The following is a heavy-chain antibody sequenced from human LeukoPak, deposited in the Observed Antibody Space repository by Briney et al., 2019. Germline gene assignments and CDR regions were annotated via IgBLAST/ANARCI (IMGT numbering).Heavy chain of an antibody. Sequence: SETLSLTCTVSGGSISSYYWSWIRQPARKGLEWIGRIYTSGSTNYNPSLRSRVTMSVDTSKNQFSLKLSSVTAADTAVYYCARAPSVYSSSWYDGYYYYYMDVWGKGTTVTVSS. CDR1: GGSISSYY. CDR2: IYTSGST. D-gene: IGHD6-13*01. CDR3: ARAPSVYSSSWYDGYYYYYMDV. V-gene: IGHV4-4*07. J-gene: IGHJ6*03.